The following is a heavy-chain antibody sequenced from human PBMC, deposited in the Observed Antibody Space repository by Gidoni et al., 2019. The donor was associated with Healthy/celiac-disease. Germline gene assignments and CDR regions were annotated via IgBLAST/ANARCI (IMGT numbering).Heavy chain of an antibody. V-gene: IGHV3-23*01. J-gene: IGHJ6*02. CDR3: AKDQPSYDVWGGFRYGMDV. D-gene: IGHD3-3*01. CDR2: RSGSGGST. CDR1: GLALSSHA. Sequence: EVQLFESGGGLVQPGGSLSLSRAASGLALSSHAMCWVRQAPGKGLEWVSARSGSGGSTYYTDSVKGRFTISRDNTKNTMYLQMNSLRAEDTAVYYCAKDQPSYDVWGGFRYGMDVWGQGTTVTVSS.